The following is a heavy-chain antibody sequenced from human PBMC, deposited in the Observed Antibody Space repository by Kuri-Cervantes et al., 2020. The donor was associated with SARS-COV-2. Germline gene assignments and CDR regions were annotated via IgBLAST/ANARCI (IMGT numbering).Heavy chain of an antibody. CDR1: GGTTSSGDYY. D-gene: IGHD3-3*01. J-gene: IGHJ6*02. CDR3: ARESSYITIFGVVTRYGMDV. CDR2: IYYSGST. Sequence: LRLSCTVSGGTTSSGDYYWSWIRQPPGKGLEWIGYIYYSGSTYYNPSLKSRVTISVDTSKNQFSLKLSSVTAADTAVYYCARESSYITIFGVVTRYGMDVWGQGTTVTVSS. V-gene: IGHV4-30-4*01.